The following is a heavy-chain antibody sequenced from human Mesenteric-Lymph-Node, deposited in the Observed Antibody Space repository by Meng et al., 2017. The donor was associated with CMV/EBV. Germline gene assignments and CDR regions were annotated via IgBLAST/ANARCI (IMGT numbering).Heavy chain of an antibody. V-gene: IGHV3-74*01. J-gene: IGHJ4*02. CDR1: GFTFSSYW. CDR2: IKTDGSST. D-gene: IGHD7-27*01. Sequence: ESLKISCAASGFTFSSYWMHWVRQAPEKGLVWVSRIKTDGSSTSYADSVKGRFTISRDNAKNTLYLQMNSLRAEDTAVYYCARGGSNWGGYWGQGTLVTVSS. CDR3: ARGGSNWGGY.